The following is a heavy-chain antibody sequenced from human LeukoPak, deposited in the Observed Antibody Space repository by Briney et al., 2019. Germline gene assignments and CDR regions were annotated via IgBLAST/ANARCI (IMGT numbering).Heavy chain of an antibody. CDR2: INWSGGST. CDR1: GFAFDEHG. CDR3: ARAPITSSFYFDY. J-gene: IGHJ4*02. D-gene: IGHD2-2*01. V-gene: IGHV3-20*04. Sequence: GGSLRLSCTASGFAFDEHGMSWVRQVPGKGLEWVSGINWSGGSTGYADPLSGRFTISRDNAKNSLYLQMDSLRAEDTALYYCARAPITSSFYFDYWGQGTLVTVSS.